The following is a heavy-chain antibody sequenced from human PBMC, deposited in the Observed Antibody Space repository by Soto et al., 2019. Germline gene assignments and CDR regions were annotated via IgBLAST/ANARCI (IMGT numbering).Heavy chain of an antibody. V-gene: IGHV3-21*01. CDR2: ISSSSSYI. CDR3: ARTPYYDFWSGYYEQVCDY. Sequence: GGSLRLSCAASGFTFSSYSMNWVRQAPGKGLEWVSSISSSSSYIYYADSVKGRFTISRDNAKNSLYLQMNSLRAEDTAVYYCARTPYYDFWSGYYEQVCDYWGQGTLVNVSS. CDR1: GFTFSSYS. D-gene: IGHD3-3*01. J-gene: IGHJ4*02.